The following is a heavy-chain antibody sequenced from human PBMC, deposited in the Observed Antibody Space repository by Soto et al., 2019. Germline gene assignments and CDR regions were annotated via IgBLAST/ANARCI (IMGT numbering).Heavy chain of an antibody. Sequence: QVQLVQSGAEVKKPGASVKVSCKASGYTFTSYGISWVRQAPGQGLEWMGWISAYNGNTNYAQKLQGRVTMTTDTSTSTASMELRSLRSDDTAVYYCPRGQGNAAMSPKGPENLDYWGQGTLVTVSS. D-gene: IGHD2-2*01. J-gene: IGHJ4*02. CDR2: ISAYNGNT. CDR1: GYTFTSYG. CDR3: PRGQGNAAMSPKGPENLDY. V-gene: IGHV1-18*01.